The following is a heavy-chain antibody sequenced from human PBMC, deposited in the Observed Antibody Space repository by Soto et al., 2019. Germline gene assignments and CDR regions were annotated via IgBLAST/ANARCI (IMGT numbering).Heavy chain of an antibody. D-gene: IGHD1-26*01. Sequence: GGSLRLSCAASGFTFSSYAMSWVRQAPGKGLEWVSAISGSGGSTYYADSVKGRFTISRDNSKNTLYLQMNSLRAEDTAVYYCAKDSNSGSSRSSSHDHFDYWGQGTLVTVSS. CDR2: ISGSGGST. V-gene: IGHV3-23*01. J-gene: IGHJ4*02. CDR1: GFTFSSYA. CDR3: AKDSNSGSSRSSSHDHFDY.